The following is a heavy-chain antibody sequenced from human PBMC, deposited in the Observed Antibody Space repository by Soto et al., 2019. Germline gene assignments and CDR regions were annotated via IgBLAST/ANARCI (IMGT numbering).Heavy chain of an antibody. Sequence: SETLSLTCTVSGGSVTNTSYYWGWIRQSPGKGLEWIGSVYYRGRSYSKSSVKSRVTISVDTSKNRFSLSLNSVTASDTAVYFCVSQRTTVPTQAYFDYWGPGALVTVSS. V-gene: IGHV4-39*01. D-gene: IGHD4-17*01. CDR2: VYYRGRS. J-gene: IGHJ4*02. CDR3: VSQRTTVPTQAYFDY. CDR1: GGSVTNTSYY.